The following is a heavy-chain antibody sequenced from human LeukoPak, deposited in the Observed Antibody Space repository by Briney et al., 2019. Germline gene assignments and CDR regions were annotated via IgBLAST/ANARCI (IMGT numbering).Heavy chain of an antibody. J-gene: IGHJ4*02. Sequence: PSQTLSLTCTVSGGSISIGGYCWSWLRQHPGKGLEGIAYIYDSGSTYYNPCPKSRVTISVDTSKNQFSLKLSSVTAADTAVYYCARSRPNYYDSSGYYPPVPFDYWGQGTLVTVSS. CDR2: IYDSGST. CDR1: GGSISIGGYC. D-gene: IGHD3-22*01. V-gene: IGHV4-31*03. CDR3: ARSRPNYYDSSGYYPPVPFDY.